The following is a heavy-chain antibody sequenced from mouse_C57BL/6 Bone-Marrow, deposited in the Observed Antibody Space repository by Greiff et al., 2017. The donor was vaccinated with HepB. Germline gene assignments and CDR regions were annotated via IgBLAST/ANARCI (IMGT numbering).Heavy chain of an antibody. CDR3: ARRGYLPYFDY. V-gene: IGHV1-81*01. Sequence: QVQLQQSGAELARPGASVKLSCKASGYNFTSYGISWVKQRTGQGLEWIGEIYPRSGNTYYNEKFKGKATLTADKSSSTAYMELRSLTSEDSAVYFCARRGYLPYFDYWGQGTTLTVSS. J-gene: IGHJ2*01. D-gene: IGHD5-5*01. CDR2: IYPRSGNT. CDR1: GYNFTSYG.